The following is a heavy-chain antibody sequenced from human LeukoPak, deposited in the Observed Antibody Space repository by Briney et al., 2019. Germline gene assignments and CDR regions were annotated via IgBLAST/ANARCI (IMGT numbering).Heavy chain of an antibody. Sequence: GGSLKPSCAASGFTFSSYTMNWVRQAPGKGLEWGSSISSRSSYIYYADSVKGRFTISKDNAKNSSYLQMNSLSADDTAVYYCARETYCSGGSCYKGNAFDIWGQGTMVTVSS. D-gene: IGHD2-15*01. V-gene: IGHV3-21*01. CDR2: ISSRSSYI. J-gene: IGHJ3*02. CDR3: ARETYCSGGSCYKGNAFDI. CDR1: GFTFSSYT.